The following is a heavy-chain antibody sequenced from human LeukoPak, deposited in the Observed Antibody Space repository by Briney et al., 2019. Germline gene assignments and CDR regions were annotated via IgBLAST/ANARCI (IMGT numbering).Heavy chain of an antibody. V-gene: IGHV3-23*01. CDR2: ISGSGGST. J-gene: IGHJ4*02. Sequence: GGSLRLSCAASGFTFSSYAMSWVRQAPGKGLEWVSAISGSGGSTYYADSVKGRFTTSRDNSKNTLYLQMNSLRAEDTAVYYCAKDRSAYYDSSGYSDWGQGTLVTVSS. CDR3: AKDRSAYYDSSGYSD. CDR1: GFTFSSYA. D-gene: IGHD3-22*01.